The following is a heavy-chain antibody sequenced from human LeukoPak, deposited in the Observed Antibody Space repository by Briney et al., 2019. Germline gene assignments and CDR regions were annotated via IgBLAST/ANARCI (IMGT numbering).Heavy chain of an antibody. CDR2: ISSRGSTI. CDR3: ARDRSCSSTSCSHPGDFAY. V-gene: IGHV3-48*03. D-gene: IGHD2-2*01. CDR1: GFTFSNYE. Sequence: GGSLRLSCAASGFTFSNYEMNWVRQAPGKGLEGVSYISSRGSTIYYADSVKGRFTISRDNDKNSLYLQMNSLRAEDTAVYYCARDRSCSSTSCSHPGDFAYWGQGTLVTVSS. J-gene: IGHJ4*02.